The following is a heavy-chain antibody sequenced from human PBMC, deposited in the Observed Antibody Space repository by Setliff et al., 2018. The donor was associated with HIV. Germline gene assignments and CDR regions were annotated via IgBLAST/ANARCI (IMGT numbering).Heavy chain of an antibody. J-gene: IGHJ4*02. Sequence: GASVKVSCKASGYTFTGYDLHWERQAPGQGLEWVGWINPNSGGTNYAQKFQGRVTMTRDTTITTVYMELTRLRSDDTAMFYCAVMGYCGGNSCYRTEGFDYWGQGTLVTVSS. CDR1: GYTFTGYD. CDR2: INPNSGGT. D-gene: IGHD2-2*01. V-gene: IGHV1-2*02. CDR3: AVMGYCGGNSCYRTEGFDY.